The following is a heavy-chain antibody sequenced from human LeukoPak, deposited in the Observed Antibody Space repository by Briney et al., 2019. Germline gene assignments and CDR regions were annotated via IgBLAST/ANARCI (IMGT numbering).Heavy chain of an antibody. CDR2: IKGKTDGGTT. V-gene: IGHV3-15*01. CDR3: TTEYYDFWSGYPPSWFDP. CDR1: GFTFSNAW. D-gene: IGHD3-3*01. J-gene: IGHJ5*02. Sequence: GGSLRLSCAASGFTFSNAWMSWVRQAPGKGLEWVGRIKGKTDGGTTDYAAPVKGRFTISRDDSKNTLYLQMNSPKTEDTAVYYCTTEYYDFWSGYPPSWFDPWGQGTLVTVSS.